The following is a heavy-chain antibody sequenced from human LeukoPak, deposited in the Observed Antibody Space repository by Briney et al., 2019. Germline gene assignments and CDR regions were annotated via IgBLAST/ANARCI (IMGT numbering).Heavy chain of an antibody. Sequence: PGGSLRLSCAASGFTFSSYGMHWVRQAPGKGLEWVAVISYDGSNKYYADSVKGRFTISRDNSKNTLYLQMNSLRAEDTAVYYCARSDRRSRNYYYYYYGMDVWGQGTTVTVSS. CDR2: ISYDGSNK. CDR3: ARSDRRSRNYYYYYYGMDV. CDR1: GFTFSSYG. J-gene: IGHJ6*02. V-gene: IGHV3-30*03. D-gene: IGHD1-1*01.